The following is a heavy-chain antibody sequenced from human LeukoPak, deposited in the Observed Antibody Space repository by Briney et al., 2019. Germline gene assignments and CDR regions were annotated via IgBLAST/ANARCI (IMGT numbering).Heavy chain of an antibody. CDR2: ISGSGGST. J-gene: IGHJ4*02. CDR1: GFTFSSYG. D-gene: IGHD1-14*01. Sequence: GRSLRLSCAASGFTFSSYGMHWVRQAPGKGLEWVSAISGSGGSTYYADSVKGRFTISRDNSKNTLYLQMNSLRAEDTAVYYCAKDRRWAYPYYFDYWGQGTLVTVSS. V-gene: IGHV3-23*01. CDR3: AKDRRWAYPYYFDY.